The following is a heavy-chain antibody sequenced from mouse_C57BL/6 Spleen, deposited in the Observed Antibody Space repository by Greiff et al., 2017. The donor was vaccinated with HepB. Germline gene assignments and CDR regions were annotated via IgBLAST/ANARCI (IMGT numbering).Heavy chain of an antibody. Sequence: EVMLVESGEGLVKPGGSLKLSCAASGFTFSSYAMSWVRQTPEKRLEWVAYISSGGDYIYYADTVKGRFTISSDNAMNNLYLQMSILKSEDTAMSYWTRDSGDYDDYYAMDYWGQGTSVTVSS. CDR2: ISSGGDYI. V-gene: IGHV5-9-1*02. CDR3: TRDSGDYDDYYAMDY. D-gene: IGHD2-4*01. J-gene: IGHJ4*01. CDR1: GFTFSSYA.